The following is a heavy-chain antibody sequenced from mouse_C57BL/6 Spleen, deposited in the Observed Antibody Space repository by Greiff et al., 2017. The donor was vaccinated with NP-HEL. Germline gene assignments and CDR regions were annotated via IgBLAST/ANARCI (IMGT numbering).Heavy chain of an antibody. D-gene: IGHD5-1*01. CDR1: GFTFSSYA. CDR2: ISDGGSYT. Sequence: EVQLVESGGGLVKPGGSLKLSCAASGFTFSSYAMSWVRQTPEKRLEWVATISDGGSYTYYPDNVKGRFTISRDNAKNNLYLQMSHLKSEDTAMYYCARDVSNYFDYWGQGTTLTVSS. J-gene: IGHJ2*01. CDR3: ARDVSNYFDY. V-gene: IGHV5-4*01.